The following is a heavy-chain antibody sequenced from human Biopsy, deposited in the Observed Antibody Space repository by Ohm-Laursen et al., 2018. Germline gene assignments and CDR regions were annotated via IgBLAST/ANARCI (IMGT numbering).Heavy chain of an antibody. CDR1: GGTFSNYG. J-gene: IGHJ1*01. CDR2: NIPILGTG. V-gene: IGHV1-69*06. D-gene: IGHD3-9*01. CDR3: ATKLTGYFHH. Sequence: SSVKVSCKAPGGTFSNYGVIWVRQAPGQGLEWLGGNIPILGTGNYAQKFQDRVTVAADTSTSTATMELRSLRSDDPAVYYCATKLTGYFHHWGQGTLVIVSS.